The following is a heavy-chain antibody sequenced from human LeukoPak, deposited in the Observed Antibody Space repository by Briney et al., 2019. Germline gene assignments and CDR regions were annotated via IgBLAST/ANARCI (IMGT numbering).Heavy chain of an antibody. CDR3: AFPAHHWLVRGAFDI. V-gene: IGHV3-23*01. J-gene: IGHJ3*02. Sequence: GGSLRLSCAASGFAFSSYGMSWVRQAPGKGLEWVSDISGTGGNTYYAESVKGRFTISRDNSKNTLYLQMNSLRAEDTAIHCCAFPAHHWLVRGAFDIWGQGTMVTVSS. D-gene: IGHD6-19*01. CDR1: GFAFSSYG. CDR2: ISGTGGNT.